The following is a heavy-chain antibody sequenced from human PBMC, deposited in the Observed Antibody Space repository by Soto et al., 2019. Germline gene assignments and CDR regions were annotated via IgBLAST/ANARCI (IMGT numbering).Heavy chain of an antibody. Sequence: SETLSLPCAVYGGSISGYYWSWIRQPPGKGLEWIGEINHSGSTNYNPSLKSRVTISVGTSKKQFSLKLSSVTAADTAVYYFATQEVGRSYVSRFGPWGQGTLGTVSS. CDR2: INHSGST. J-gene: IGHJ5*02. V-gene: IGHV4-34*01. D-gene: IGHD1-26*01. CDR3: ATQEVGRSYVSRFGP. CDR1: GGSISGYY.